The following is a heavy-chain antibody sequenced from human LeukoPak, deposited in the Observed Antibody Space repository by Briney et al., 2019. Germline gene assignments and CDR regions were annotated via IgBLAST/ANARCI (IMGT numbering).Heavy chain of an antibody. V-gene: IGHV3-30*04. Sequence: GGSLRLSCAASGFTFSSYAMHWVRQAPGKGLEWVAVISYDGSNKYYADSVKGRFTISRDNAKNSLYLQMNSLRAEDTAVYYCARVEEYCSSTSCLYGMDVWGQGTTVTVSS. CDR2: ISYDGSNK. J-gene: IGHJ6*02. CDR3: ARVEEYCSSTSCLYGMDV. D-gene: IGHD2-2*01. CDR1: GFTFSSYA.